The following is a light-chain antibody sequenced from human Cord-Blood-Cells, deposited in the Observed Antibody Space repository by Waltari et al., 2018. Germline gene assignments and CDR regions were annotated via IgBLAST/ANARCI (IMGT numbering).Light chain of an antibody. Sequence: IVLTQSPATLSFSPGERPTLSCRASQSVSSYLAWFQQKPGQAPRLLIYDAATRATGIPARFSGSGSGTDFTLTISSLEAEDFAVYYCQQRSNWITFGKGTRLEIK. CDR1: QSVSSY. CDR3: QQRSNWIT. CDR2: DAA. V-gene: IGKV3-11*01. J-gene: IGKJ5*01.